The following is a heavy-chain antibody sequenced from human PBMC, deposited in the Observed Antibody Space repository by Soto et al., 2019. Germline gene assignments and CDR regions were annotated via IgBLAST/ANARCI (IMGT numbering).Heavy chain of an antibody. CDR3: AREPYTWGSYRSPRYMDV. J-gene: IGHJ6*03. CDR1: GFTFSSYS. D-gene: IGHD3-16*02. Sequence: GGSLRLSCAASGFTFSSYSMNWVRQAPGKGLEWVSSISSSSSYIYYADSVKGRFTISRDNAKNSLYLQMNSLRAEDTAVYYCAREPYTWGSYRSPRYMDVWGKGTTVTVSS. V-gene: IGHV3-21*01. CDR2: ISSSSSYI.